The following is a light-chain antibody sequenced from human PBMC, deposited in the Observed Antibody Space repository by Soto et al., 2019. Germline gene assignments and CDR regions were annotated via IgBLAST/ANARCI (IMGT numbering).Light chain of an antibody. CDR1: QSISSW. V-gene: IGKV1-5*01. CDR2: DAS. J-gene: IGKJ2*01. CDR3: QQYNSQYT. Sequence: DIQMTQSPSTLSASVGDRVTITCRASQSISSWLAWYQQKPGKAPKLLIYDASSLESGVPSRFSGSGSGTEFTLTSSSLQPDDFATYYCQQYNSQYTFGQGTELEIK.